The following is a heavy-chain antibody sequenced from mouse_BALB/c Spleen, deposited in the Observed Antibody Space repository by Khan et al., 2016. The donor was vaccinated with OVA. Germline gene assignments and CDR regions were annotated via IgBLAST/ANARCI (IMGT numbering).Heavy chain of an antibody. CDR3: VRDGAYHRNDGWFAY. CDR2: INPSNGYT. CDR1: GYTFTSYT. D-gene: IGHD2-14*01. V-gene: IGHV1-4*01. Sequence: QVQLQQSGAELARPGASVKMSCKASGYTFTSYTIHWIKKRPGQGLEWIGYINPSNGYTNYNQKFKDKATLTTDKSSTTAYLQLSSLTSDDSAVYNCVRDGAYHRNDGWFAYWGQGTLVTLSA. J-gene: IGHJ3*01.